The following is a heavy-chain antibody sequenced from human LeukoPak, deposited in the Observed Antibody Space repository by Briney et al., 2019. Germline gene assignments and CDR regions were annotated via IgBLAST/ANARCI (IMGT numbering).Heavy chain of an antibody. J-gene: IGHJ5*01. D-gene: IGHD2-8*01. V-gene: IGHV1-2*02. CDR3: ARVGLMTQNSAWYDC. Sequence: ASVKVSCKASGYTFADYFMHWVRQAPGQGLEWMGWINPNSGGTDYAQKFQGRVTMTRDTSISTAYMELSSLRSDDTAVYYCARVGLMTQNSAWYDCWGQGNLVTVSS. CDR1: GYTFADYF. CDR2: INPNSGGT.